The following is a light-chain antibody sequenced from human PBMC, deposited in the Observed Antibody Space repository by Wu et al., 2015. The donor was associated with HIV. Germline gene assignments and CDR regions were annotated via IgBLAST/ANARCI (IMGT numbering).Light chain of an antibody. V-gene: IGKV3-11*01. Sequence: EIALTQSPATLSLSPGDRATLSCRASQSINNYLAWYQQKPGQAPRLLIYDASNRATGVPARVSGSGSGTDFTLTISSLEPEDFAIYFCQQRSTWPLTFGGGTKVEIK. CDR3: QQRSTWPLT. J-gene: IGKJ4*01. CDR1: QSINNY. CDR2: DAS.